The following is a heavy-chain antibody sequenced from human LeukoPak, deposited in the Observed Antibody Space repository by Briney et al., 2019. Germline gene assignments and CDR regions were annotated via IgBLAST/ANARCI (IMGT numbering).Heavy chain of an antibody. CDR2: ITGSGEIT. CDR1: GFTFSDYY. V-gene: IGHV3-11*04. J-gene: IGHJ4*02. Sequence: GGSLRLSCSASGFTFSDYYMSWIRQAPGKGLEWVGYITGSGEITSYGDSVKGRFTISRDNAKNSLYLQMNSLGVDDTALYYCARDYCGGPNCLNAQTLDSWGQGTLVTVSS. CDR3: ARDYCGGPNCLNAQTLDS. D-gene: IGHD2-21*01.